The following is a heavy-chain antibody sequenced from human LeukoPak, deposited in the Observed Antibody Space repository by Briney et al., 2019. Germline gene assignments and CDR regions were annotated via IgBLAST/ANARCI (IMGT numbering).Heavy chain of an antibody. Sequence: GGSLRLSCAASGFTVSSNYMSWVRQAPGKGLEWVSAISGSGGSTYYADSVKGRFTISRDNSKNTLYLQMNSLRAEDTAVYYCAKVEYYYDSSGYYPYWGQGTLVTVSS. CDR2: ISGSGGST. CDR1: GFTVSSNY. D-gene: IGHD3-22*01. V-gene: IGHV3-23*01. CDR3: AKVEYYYDSSGYYPY. J-gene: IGHJ4*02.